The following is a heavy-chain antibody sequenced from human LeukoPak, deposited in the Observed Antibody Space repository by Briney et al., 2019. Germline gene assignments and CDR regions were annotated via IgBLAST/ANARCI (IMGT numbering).Heavy chain of an antibody. J-gene: IGHJ6*03. D-gene: IGHD1-1*01. CDR2: INPNSGGT. CDR1: GYTFNGYY. V-gene: IGHV1-2*02. CDR3: ASQPVQLEALYYYYMDV. Sequence: ASVKVSCKASGYTFNGYYVHWVRQAPGQGLEWMGWINPNSGGTNYAQKFQGRVTMTRDTSISTAYMELSRLRSDDTAVYYCASQPVQLEALYYYYMDVWGKGTTVTVSS.